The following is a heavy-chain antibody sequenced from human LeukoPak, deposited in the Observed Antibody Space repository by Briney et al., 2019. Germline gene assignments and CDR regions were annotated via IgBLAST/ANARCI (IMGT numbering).Heavy chain of an antibody. V-gene: IGHV1-2*02. J-gene: IGHJ6*03. CDR2: INPNSGGT. CDR3: ARGYHYYYYYYMDV. D-gene: IGHD1-26*01. CDR1: GYTFTGYY. Sequence: GESLKISCKASGYTFTGYYMHWVRQAPGQGLEWMGWINPNSGGTNYAQKFQGRVTMTRDTSISTAYMELSRLRSDDTAVYYCARGYHYYYYYYMDVWGKGTTVTISS.